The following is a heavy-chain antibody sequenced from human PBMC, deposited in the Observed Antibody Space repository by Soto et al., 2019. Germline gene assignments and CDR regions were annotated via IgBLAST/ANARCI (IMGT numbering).Heavy chain of an antibody. CDR1: GYTFTRYY. CDR2: INPSGGST. Sequence: ASVKVSCKASGYTFTRYYMQWVRQAPGQGLEWMGMINPSGGSTTYAQNFQGRVTMTRDTSTSTIYMDLSSLRSEDTAVYYCTRTLTPNPAEYFQHWGQGTLVTVSS. D-gene: IGHD3-16*01. CDR3: TRTLTPNPAEYFQH. V-gene: IGHV1-46*03. J-gene: IGHJ1*01.